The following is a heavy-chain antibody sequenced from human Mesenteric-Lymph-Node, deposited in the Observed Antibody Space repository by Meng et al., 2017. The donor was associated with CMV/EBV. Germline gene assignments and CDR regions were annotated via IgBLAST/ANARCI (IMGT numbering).Heavy chain of an antibody. J-gene: IGHJ4*02. CDR1: GYSISSGYY. V-gene: IGHV4-38-2*02. D-gene: IGHD5-12*01. Sequence: SETLSLTCTVSGYSISSGYYWGWIRQPPGKGLEWIGSIYHSGSTYYNPSLKSRVTISVDTSKNQFSLKLSSVTAADTAVYYCARQIRISGYDRVTPDFSDYWGQGTLVTVSS. CDR3: ARQIRISGYDRVTPDFSDY. CDR2: IYHSGST.